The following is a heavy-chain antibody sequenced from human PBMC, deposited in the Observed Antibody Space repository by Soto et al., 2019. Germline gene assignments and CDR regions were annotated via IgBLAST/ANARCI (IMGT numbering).Heavy chain of an antibody. V-gene: IGHV4-34*01. CDR3: ARGSRSYYPYYYYGMDV. CDR2: INHSGSA. Sequence: LSLTCAVYGGSFSGYYWSWIRQPPGKGLEWIGEINHSGSANYNPSLKSRVTISVDTSKNQFSLKLSSVTAADTAVYYCARGSRSYYPYYYYGMDVWGQGTTVTVSS. D-gene: IGHD1-26*01. J-gene: IGHJ6*02. CDR1: GGSFSGYY.